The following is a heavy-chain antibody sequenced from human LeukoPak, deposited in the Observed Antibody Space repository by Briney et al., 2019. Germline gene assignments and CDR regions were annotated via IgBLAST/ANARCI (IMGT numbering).Heavy chain of an antibody. CDR2: MNPNSGNT. J-gene: IGHJ4*02. D-gene: IGHD1-26*01. CDR3: ARAVKKYSGSYYGY. V-gene: IGHV1-8*01. CDR1: GYTFTSYD. Sequence: GASVKVSCKASGYTFTSYDIHWVRQATGQGLEWMGWMNPNSGNTGYAQKFQGRVTMTRNTSISTAYMELSSLRSEDTAVYYCARAVKKYSGSYYGYWGQGTLVTVSS.